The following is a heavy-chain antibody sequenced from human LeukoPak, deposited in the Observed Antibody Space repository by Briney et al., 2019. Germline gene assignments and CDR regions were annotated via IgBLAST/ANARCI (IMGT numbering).Heavy chain of an antibody. CDR1: GDSVSSNSAA. Sequence: SQTLSLTCAISGDSVSSNSAAWSWIRQSPSRGLEWLGRTYYRSNWYYDYALSVKSRITINPDASKNQFSLQLNFVTPEDTAVYYCARASMVRGDDAYDIWGQGTMVAVSS. CDR3: ARASMVRGDDAYDI. V-gene: IGHV6-1*01. J-gene: IGHJ3*02. CDR2: TYYRSNWYY. D-gene: IGHD3-10*01.